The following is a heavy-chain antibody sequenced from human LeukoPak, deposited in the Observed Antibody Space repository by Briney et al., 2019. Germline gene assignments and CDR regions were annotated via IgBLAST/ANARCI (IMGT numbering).Heavy chain of an antibody. CDR1: GGSISSYY. V-gene: IGHV4-59*01. CDR3: ARVTGKVVYYDILTGTNWFDP. D-gene: IGHD3-9*01. Sequence: SETLSLTCTVSGGSISSYYWSWIRQPPGKGLEWIGYIYYSGSTNYNPSLKSRVTISVDTSKNQFSLKLSSVTAADTAVYYCARVTGKVVYYDILTGTNWFDPWGQGTLVTVSS. J-gene: IGHJ5*02. CDR2: IYYSGST.